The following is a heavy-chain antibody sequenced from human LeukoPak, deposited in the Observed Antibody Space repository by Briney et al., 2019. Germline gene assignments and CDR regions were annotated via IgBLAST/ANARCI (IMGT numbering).Heavy chain of an antibody. CDR3: ARWLWFGPNYYFDY. Sequence: SETLSLTCTVSGYSISSGYYWGWIRQPPGKGLEWIGSIYYSGSTYYNPSLKSRVTISVDTSKNQFSLKLSSVTAADTAVYYCARWLWFGPNYYFDYWGQGTLVTVSS. V-gene: IGHV4-38-2*02. D-gene: IGHD3-10*01. J-gene: IGHJ4*02. CDR1: GYSISSGYY. CDR2: IYYSGST.